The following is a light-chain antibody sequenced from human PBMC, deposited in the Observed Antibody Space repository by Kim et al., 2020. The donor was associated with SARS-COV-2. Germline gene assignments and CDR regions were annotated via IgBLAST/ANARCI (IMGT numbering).Light chain of an antibody. J-gene: IGLJ3*02. Sequence: QSVLTQPPSASGTPGQRVTISCSGSSSNIGTNFAYWYQQFPGTAPKLLIDGNNQRPSGVPDRFSGYKAGTSASLAISGLRSEDEAFYFCAAWDDSLSVGVFGGGTKLTVL. CDR1: SSNIGTNF. V-gene: IGLV1-47*01. CDR2: GNN. CDR3: AAWDDSLSVGV.